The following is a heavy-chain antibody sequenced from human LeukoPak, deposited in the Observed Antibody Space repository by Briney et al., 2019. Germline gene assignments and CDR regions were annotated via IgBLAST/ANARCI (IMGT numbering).Heavy chain of an antibody. CDR2: INPSGGST. D-gene: IGHD5/OR15-5a*01. CDR3: ARTVSTGNSGWNWFDP. Sequence: ASVKVSCKASGYTFTSYYMHWVRQAPGQGLEWMGIINPSGGSTSYAQKFQGRVTMTRDTSTGTVYMELSSLRSEDTAVYYCARTVSTGNSGWNWFDPWGQGTLVTVSS. V-gene: IGHV1-46*01. CDR1: GYTFTSYY. J-gene: IGHJ5*02.